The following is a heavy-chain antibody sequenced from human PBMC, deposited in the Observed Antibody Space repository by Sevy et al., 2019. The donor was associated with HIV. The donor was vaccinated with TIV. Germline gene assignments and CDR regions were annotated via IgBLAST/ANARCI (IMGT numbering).Heavy chain of an antibody. V-gene: IGHV3-11*01. CDR3: ARESSGCYPFGKDAFDI. CDR2: ISSSGSTK. D-gene: IGHD3-22*01. Sequence: GGSLRLSCAASGFTFSNYYINWIRQAPGKGLEWVSYISSSGSTKHYADSVKGRFTNSRDNTKNSLYLQMNSLRAEDTAVYYCARESSGCYPFGKDAFDIWGQGTMVTVSS. CDR1: GFTFSNYY. J-gene: IGHJ3*02.